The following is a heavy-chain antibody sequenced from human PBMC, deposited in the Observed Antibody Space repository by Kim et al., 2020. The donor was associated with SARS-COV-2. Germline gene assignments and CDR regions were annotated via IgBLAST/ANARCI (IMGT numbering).Heavy chain of an antibody. Sequence: RYSPSLKSRLTITKDTSKNQVVLTMTNMDPVDTATYYCAHVTAAPDAFDIWGQGTMVTVSS. J-gene: IGHJ3*02. CDR3: AHVTAAPDAFDI. V-gene: IGHV2-5*01. D-gene: IGHD6-13*01.